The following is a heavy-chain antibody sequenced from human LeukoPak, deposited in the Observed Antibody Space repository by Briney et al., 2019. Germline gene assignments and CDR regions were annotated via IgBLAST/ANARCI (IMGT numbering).Heavy chain of an antibody. CDR2: INPNSGDT. J-gene: IGHJ4*02. CDR3: ARRLTTSQDLDY. D-gene: IGHD2-2*01. Sequence: GASVKVSCKASGYTFTSCDINWVGQAPGQGLEGMGWINPNSGDTNYAQKFHGRVTMTRDTSITTAYMDLTRLTSDDTAVYYCARRLTTSQDLDYWGQGTLVTVSS. CDR1: GYTFTSCD. V-gene: IGHV1-2*02.